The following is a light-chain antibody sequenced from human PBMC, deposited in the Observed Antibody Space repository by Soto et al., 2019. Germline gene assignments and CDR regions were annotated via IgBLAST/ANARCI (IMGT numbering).Light chain of an antibody. J-gene: IGKJ5*01. Sequence: IVLTHSPATLSFSPGERATLSCRSSQSVGRNYLAWFQQKSGQAPGLVIYGASSRAAGIPDRLSGSGSGTDFTLTISRLEPEDFAVYYCQQYATSPINFGQGTRLEIK. CDR2: GAS. V-gene: IGKV3-20*01. CDR3: QQYATSPIN. CDR1: QSVGRNY.